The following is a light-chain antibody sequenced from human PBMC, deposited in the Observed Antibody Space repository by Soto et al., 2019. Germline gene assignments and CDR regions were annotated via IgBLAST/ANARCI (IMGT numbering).Light chain of an antibody. J-gene: IGKJ4*01. CDR2: GAS. CDR1: QSVYNNY. Sequence: EIVVTQSPGTLSLSPGERATLSCRASQSVYNNYIAWYKQKPGQAPRTVIYGASIRATGIQDRFIVSGSGTEFTLRISRLEPEESAVYDCQQYGSSLTCGGGTKVDIK. V-gene: IGKV3-20*01. CDR3: QQYGSSLT.